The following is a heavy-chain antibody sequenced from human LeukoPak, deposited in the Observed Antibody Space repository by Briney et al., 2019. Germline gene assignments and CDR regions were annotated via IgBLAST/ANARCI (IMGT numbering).Heavy chain of an antibody. CDR3: AKDHYWSIDY. J-gene: IGHJ4*02. CDR2: ISWNSGST. D-gene: IGHD3-3*01. CDR1: GFTFDDYA. V-gene: IGHV3-9*01. Sequence: GGSLRLSCAASGFTFDDYAMHWVRQAPGKGLEWVSGISWNSGSTNYADSVKGRFTISRDIAKNTLYLQMNSLRAEDTGVYYCAKDHYWSIDYWGRGTLVTVSS.